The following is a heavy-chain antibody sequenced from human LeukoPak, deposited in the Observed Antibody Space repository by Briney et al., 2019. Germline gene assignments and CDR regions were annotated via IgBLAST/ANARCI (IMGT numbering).Heavy chain of an antibody. Sequence: GGSLTLSCAGSGFTFSDYSMSWIRQAPGKGLEWVSYISGSSIYTNYADSVKGRLIISRDNAKRSLYLQMKSLRGEDTAVYYCAREYISSDGRNVFDIWGQGTMVTVSS. CDR2: ISGSSIYT. V-gene: IGHV3-11*05. CDR3: AREYISSDGRNVFDI. D-gene: IGHD6-13*01. CDR1: GFTFSDYS. J-gene: IGHJ3*02.